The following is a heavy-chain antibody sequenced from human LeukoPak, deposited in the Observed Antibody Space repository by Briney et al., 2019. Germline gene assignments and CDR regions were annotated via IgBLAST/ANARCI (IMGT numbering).Heavy chain of an antibody. CDR1: GGSIRSYF. V-gene: IGHV4-4*07. J-gene: IGHJ4*02. Sequence: SETLSLTCTVSGGSIRSYFWGWVRQPAGKGLEWIGRIYTTGATFYNPSLKTRLTMSIDTSKNQFSLRLTSVVAADTAVYYCARQGYTASYYFLDYWSQGTLVIVSS. CDR2: IYTTGAT. D-gene: IGHD1-26*01. CDR3: ARQGYTASYYFLDY.